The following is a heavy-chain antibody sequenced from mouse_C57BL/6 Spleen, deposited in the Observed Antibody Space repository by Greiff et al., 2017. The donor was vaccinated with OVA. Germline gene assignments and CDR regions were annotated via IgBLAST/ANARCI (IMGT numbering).Heavy chain of an antibody. D-gene: IGHD1-1*01. Sequence: QVQLQQPGAELVKPGASVKLSCKASGYTFTSYWMQWVKQRPGQGLEWIGEIDPSDSYTNYNQKFKGKATLTVDTSSSTAYMQLSSLTSDDSAVYYCARPRYYGSRPSYAMDYWGQGTSVTVSS. V-gene: IGHV1-50*01. J-gene: IGHJ4*01. CDR3: ARPRYYGSRPSYAMDY. CDR1: GYTFTSYW. CDR2: IDPSDSYT.